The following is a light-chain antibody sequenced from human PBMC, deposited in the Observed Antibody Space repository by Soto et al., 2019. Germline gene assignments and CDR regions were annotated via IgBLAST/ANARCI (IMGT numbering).Light chain of an antibody. CDR2: AAS. CDR1: QSISSY. CDR3: QQSYSTPPT. V-gene: IGKV1-39*01. J-gene: IGKJ1*01. Sequence: DVQMTQSPSSLSASVGGRVTITFRASQSISSYLNWYQQKPGKAPKLLIYAASSLQSGVPSRFSGSGSGTDFTLTISSLQPEDFATYYCQQSYSTPPTFGQGTKVDIK.